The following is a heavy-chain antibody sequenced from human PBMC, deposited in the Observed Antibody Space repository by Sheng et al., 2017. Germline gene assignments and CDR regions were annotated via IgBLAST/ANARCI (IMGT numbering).Heavy chain of an antibody. Sequence: QVQLVQSGAEVKKPGSSVKVSCKASGGTFSSYAISWVRQAPGQGLEWMGGIIPILGIANYAQKFQGRVTITADKSTSTAYMELSSLRSEDTAVYYCARVPPDDILTGYDYYYYMDVWGKGTTVTVSS. J-gene: IGHJ6*03. D-gene: IGHD3-9*01. V-gene: IGHV1-69*04. CDR3: ARVPPDDILTGYDYYYYMDV. CDR2: IIPILGIA. CDR1: GGTFSSYA.